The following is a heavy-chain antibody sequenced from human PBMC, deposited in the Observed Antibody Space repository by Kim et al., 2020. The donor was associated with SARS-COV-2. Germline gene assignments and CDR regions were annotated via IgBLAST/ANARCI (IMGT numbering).Heavy chain of an antibody. CDR1: GFTFSSYG. V-gene: IGHV3-33*01. CDR3: ARDSSGWHIDYGMDV. Sequence: GGSLRLSCAASGFTFSSYGMHWVRQAPGKGLEWVAVIWYDGSNKYYADSVKGRFTISRDNSKNTLYLQMNSLRAEDTAVYYCARDSSGWHIDYGMDVWGQGTTVTVSS. J-gene: IGHJ6*02. D-gene: IGHD6-19*01. CDR2: IWYDGSNK.